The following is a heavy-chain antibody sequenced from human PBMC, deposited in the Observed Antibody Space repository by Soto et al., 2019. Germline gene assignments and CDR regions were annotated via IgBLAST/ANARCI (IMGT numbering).Heavy chain of an antibody. CDR3: ARDITLTPPSACGDYVVYYYYGMDV. CDR2: ISYDGSNK. D-gene: IGHD4-17*01. V-gene: IGHV3-30-3*01. CDR1: GFTFSSYA. Sequence: QVQLVESGGGVVQPGRSLRLSCAASGFTFSSYAMHWVRQAPGKGLEWVAVISYDGSNKYYADSVKGRFTISRDNSKNTLYLQMNSLRAEDTAVYYCARDITLTPPSACGDYVVYYYYGMDVWGQGTTVTVSS. J-gene: IGHJ6*02.